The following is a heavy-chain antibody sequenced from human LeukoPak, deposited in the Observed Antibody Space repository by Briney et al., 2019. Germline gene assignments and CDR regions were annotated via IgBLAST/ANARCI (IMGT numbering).Heavy chain of an antibody. CDR1: GGSFSGYY. Sequence: SETLSLTCAVYGGSFSGYYWSWIRQPPGKGLEWIGEINHSGSTNYNPSLKSRVTISVDTSKNQFSLKLSSVTAADTAVYYCARGWGYCSSTSCYTNWFDPWGQGTLVTVYS. CDR3: ARGWGYCSSTSCYTNWFDP. CDR2: INHSGST. V-gene: IGHV4-34*01. D-gene: IGHD2-2*02. J-gene: IGHJ5*02.